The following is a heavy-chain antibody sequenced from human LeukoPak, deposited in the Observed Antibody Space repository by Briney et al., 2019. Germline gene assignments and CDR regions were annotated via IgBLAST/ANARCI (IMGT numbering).Heavy chain of an antibody. Sequence: SQTLSLTCTVSGGSISSYYWSWIRQPPGEGLEWIGYIYYSGSTNYNPSLKSRVTVSVDTSKNQFSLKLSSVTAADTAVYYCARTNYDFWSGYYFDYWGQGTLVTVSS. CDR2: IYYSGST. D-gene: IGHD3-3*01. CDR1: GGSISSYY. J-gene: IGHJ4*02. V-gene: IGHV4-59*01. CDR3: ARTNYDFWSGYYFDY.